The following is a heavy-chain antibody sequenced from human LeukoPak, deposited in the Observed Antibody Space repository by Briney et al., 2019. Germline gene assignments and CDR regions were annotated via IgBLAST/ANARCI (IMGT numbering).Heavy chain of an antibody. CDR2: FDNSGST. Sequence: PSETLSLTCAVADSSIGSTDYWGWSRQPPGKRLEWIGSFDNSGSTYYNPTLRSRFTISVDTSSNHFSRTLRPLTAAHRAAVYCARNNNRTVRRGSSRRRANAFDIWGQGTMVTVSS. J-gene: IGHJ3*02. V-gene: IGHV4-38-2*01. D-gene: IGHD6-13*01. CDR1: DSSIGSTDY. CDR3: ARNNNRTVRRGSSRRRANAFDI.